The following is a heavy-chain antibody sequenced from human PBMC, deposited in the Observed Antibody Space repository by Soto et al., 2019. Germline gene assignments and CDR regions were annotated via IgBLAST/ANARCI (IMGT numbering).Heavy chain of an antibody. CDR1: GYTFTSYG. D-gene: IGHD3-10*02. Sequence: QVQLVQSGAEVKKTGASVKVSCKASGYTFTSYGISWVRQAPGQGLEWMGWISAYNGNTNYAQKLQGRVTMTTETSTSTAYMELRSLRSDDTAVYYCARASAGGSYYVPGSHTPYDYWGQGTLVTVSS. CDR2: ISAYNGNT. J-gene: IGHJ4*02. CDR3: ARASAGGSYYVPGSHTPYDY. V-gene: IGHV1-18*04.